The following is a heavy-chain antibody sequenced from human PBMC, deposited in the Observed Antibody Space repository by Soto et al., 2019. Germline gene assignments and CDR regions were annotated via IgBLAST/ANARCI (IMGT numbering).Heavy chain of an antibody. D-gene: IGHD3-10*01. CDR2: IFTRDSET. Sequence: LKISCKGPGHLFNNHWIGWVRQTPGKGLEWMGLIFTRDSETKTSPSFQGHVSFSVDNSTNTVYLQWTSLKTTDTSIYFCARGYFDSGHGYDLWGQGTLVTVSS. J-gene: IGHJ5*02. V-gene: IGHV5-51*01. CDR1: GHLFNNHW. CDR3: ARGYFDSGHGYDL.